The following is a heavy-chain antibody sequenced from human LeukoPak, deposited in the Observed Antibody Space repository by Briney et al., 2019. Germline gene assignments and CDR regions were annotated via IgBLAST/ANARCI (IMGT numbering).Heavy chain of an antibody. CDR2: IKGDGSER. J-gene: IGHJ4*02. D-gene: IGHD5-18*01. Sequence: GGSLRLSCAASGFTFYNYWMSWVRQAPGKGLEWVACIKGDGSERYHVDSVKGRFTISKDNAKNSLYLQMNSLRVEDTAVYYSAGLDTAMITSSDYWGQGTLVTVSS. V-gene: IGHV3-7*03. CDR1: GFTFYNYW. CDR3: AGLDTAMITSSDY.